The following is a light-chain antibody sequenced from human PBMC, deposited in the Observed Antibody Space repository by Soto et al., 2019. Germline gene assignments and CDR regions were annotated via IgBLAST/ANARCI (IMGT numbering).Light chain of an antibody. V-gene: IGKV1-16*02. J-gene: IGKJ1*01. CDR1: QGISNY. Sequence: DIQMTQSPSSLSASVGDRVTITCRASQGISNYLGWYQQKPGKAPKSLIYSASTFQSGVSSKFSGSGSVTDFTLTITDMQPDDFATYYCQQYYRYPWTFGQGTKVE. CDR3: QQYYRYPWT. CDR2: SAS.